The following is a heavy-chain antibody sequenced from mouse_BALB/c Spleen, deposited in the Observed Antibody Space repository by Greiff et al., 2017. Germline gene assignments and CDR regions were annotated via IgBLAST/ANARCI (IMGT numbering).Heavy chain of an antibody. CDR3: ALYYYGSSWFAY. Sequence: QLQQSGAELVKPGASLKLSCTASGFNIKDTYMHWVKQRPEQGLEWIGRIDPANGTTKYDPKFQGKATITADTSSNPAYLQLSSLTYEVTAVYYCALYYYGSSWFAYWGQGSLVTVSA. CDR2: IDPANGTT. CDR1: GFNIKDTY. D-gene: IGHD1-1*01. V-gene: IGHV14-3*02. J-gene: IGHJ3*01.